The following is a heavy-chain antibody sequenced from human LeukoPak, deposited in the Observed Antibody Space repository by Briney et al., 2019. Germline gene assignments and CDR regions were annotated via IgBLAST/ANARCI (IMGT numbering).Heavy chain of an antibody. Sequence: PSETLSLTCTVSGGSISGYYWSWIRQPPGKGLEWVGCITYIGNTNYNPSLKGRVTMSVDTSKNQFSLKLSSVTAADTAVYCCASFSWGSGSYNQESILSWFDPWGQGTLVTVCS. V-gene: IGHV4-59*08. CDR2: ITYIGNT. D-gene: IGHD3-10*01. J-gene: IGHJ5*02. CDR3: ASFSWGSGSYNQESILSWFDP. CDR1: GGSISGYY.